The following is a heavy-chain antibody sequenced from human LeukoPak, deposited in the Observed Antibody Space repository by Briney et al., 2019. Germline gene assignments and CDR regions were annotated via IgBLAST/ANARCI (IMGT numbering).Heavy chain of an antibody. CDR2: ISANSGSA. CDR1: GYTFSNHG. CDR3: ARVGGYYFPSDY. Sequence: ASVKVSCKASGYTFSNHGISWVRQAPGQGLEWMGWISANSGSANYAQKFQGRVTMTTDTSTSTAYMDLRSLRSDGTAVYYCARVGGYYFPSDYWGQGTLVTVSS. J-gene: IGHJ4*02. V-gene: IGHV1-18*01. D-gene: IGHD2-15*01.